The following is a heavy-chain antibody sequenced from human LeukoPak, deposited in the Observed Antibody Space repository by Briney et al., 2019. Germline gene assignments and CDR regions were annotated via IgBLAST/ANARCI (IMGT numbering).Heavy chain of an antibody. CDR2: ISSSSSTI. Sequence: GGSLRLSCAASGFTFSSYSMNWVRQAPGKGLEWVSYISSSSSTIYYADSVKGRFTISRDNAKNSLYLQMNSLRAEDTAVYYCARVSVVPAAMGQYGMDVWGQGTTVTVSS. CDR1: GFTFSSYS. J-gene: IGHJ6*02. V-gene: IGHV3-48*04. D-gene: IGHD2-2*01. CDR3: ARVSVVPAAMGQYGMDV.